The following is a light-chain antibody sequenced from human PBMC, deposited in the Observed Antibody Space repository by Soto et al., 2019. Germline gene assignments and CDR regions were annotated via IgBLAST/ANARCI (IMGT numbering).Light chain of an antibody. J-gene: IGLJ1*01. Sequence: SYELTQPPSVSVAPGQTATITCGGNNIGSKSVHWYQQKPGQAPLLVVFDDSDRPSGIPERFSGSNSGTTATLTISRVEAGDEADYYCQVWHNSLDPSYVFGAGNKLTVL. CDR2: DDS. V-gene: IGLV3-21*02. CDR1: NIGSKS. CDR3: QVWHNSLDPSYV.